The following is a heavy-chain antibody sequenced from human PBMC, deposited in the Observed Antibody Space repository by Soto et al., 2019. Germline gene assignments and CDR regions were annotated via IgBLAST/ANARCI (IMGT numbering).Heavy chain of an antibody. Sequence: GGSLRLSCAASGFTFSSCAMSWVRQAPGKGLEWVSGISGTGGSTDYADSVRGRFTISRDNSKNTLYLQMNSLRDEDTAVYYCAKDRAQWSSSQFDYWGQGTLVTVSS. V-gene: IGHV3-23*01. CDR2: ISGTGGST. D-gene: IGHD6-6*01. J-gene: IGHJ4*02. CDR3: AKDRAQWSSSQFDY. CDR1: GFTFSSCA.